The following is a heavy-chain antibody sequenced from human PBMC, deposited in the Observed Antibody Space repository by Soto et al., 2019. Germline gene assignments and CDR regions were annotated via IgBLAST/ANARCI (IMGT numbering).Heavy chain of an antibody. CDR1: GFTFSSYA. J-gene: IGHJ4*02. V-gene: IGHV3-64D*06. Sequence: LRLSCSASGFTFSSYAMHWVRQAPGKGLEYVSAISSNGGSTYYADSVKGRFTISRDNSKNTLYLQMSSLRAEDTAVYYCVKDRAVVTATPHPYYFDYWGQGTLVTVSS. D-gene: IGHD2-21*02. CDR3: VKDRAVVTATPHPYYFDY. CDR2: ISSNGGST.